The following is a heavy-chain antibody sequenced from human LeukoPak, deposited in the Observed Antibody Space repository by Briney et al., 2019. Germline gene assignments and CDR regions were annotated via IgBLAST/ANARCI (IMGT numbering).Heavy chain of an antibody. Sequence: GRSLRLSCAASGFTFDGYAMHWVRQAPGKGLEWVSGISWNSGSICYADSVKGRFTISRDNAKNSLYLQMNSLRAEDTALYYCAKSYYNDSSGYPFDGWGQGTLVTVS. D-gene: IGHD3-22*01. CDR2: ISWNSGSI. J-gene: IGHJ4*02. CDR3: AKSYYNDSSGYPFDG. V-gene: IGHV3-9*01. CDR1: GFTFDGYA.